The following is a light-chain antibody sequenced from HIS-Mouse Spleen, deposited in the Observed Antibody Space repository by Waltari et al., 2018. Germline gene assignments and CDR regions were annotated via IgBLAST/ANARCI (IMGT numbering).Light chain of an antibody. J-gene: IGLJ2*01. V-gene: IGLV2-8*01. CDR2: EVS. CDR3: SSYAGSNNWV. Sequence: QSALTQPPSASGAPGQSVTISCPGTSSDVGGSKFVPWYQPHPGQSPTLMIYEVSKRPSGVPDRFSGSKSGNTASLTVSGLQAEDEADYYCSSYAGSNNWVFGGGTKLTVL. CDR1: SSDVGGSKF.